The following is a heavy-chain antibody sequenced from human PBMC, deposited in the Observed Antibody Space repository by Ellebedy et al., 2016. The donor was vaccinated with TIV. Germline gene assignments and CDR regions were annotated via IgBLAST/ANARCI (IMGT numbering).Heavy chain of an antibody. CDR1: GGSITSSRHY. Sequence: MPGGSLRLSCTVSGGSITSSRHYRGWIRQPPGKGLEWIGTIYYTGSGYYNPSLKSRVTIFIDTSKNQFSLKLTSVTAADTAVYYCARLEYQLPNPFEYWGRGTLVSVSS. CDR2: IYYTGSG. V-gene: IGHV4-39*01. CDR3: ARLEYQLPNPFEY. J-gene: IGHJ4*02. D-gene: IGHD2-2*01.